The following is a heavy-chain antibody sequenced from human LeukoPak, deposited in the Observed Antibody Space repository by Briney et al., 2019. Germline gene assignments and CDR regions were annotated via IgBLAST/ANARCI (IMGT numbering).Heavy chain of an antibody. D-gene: IGHD6-6*01. V-gene: IGHV3-21*01. CDR3: ARVGYSSSSVAVGYYFDY. CDR1: GFTFSSYS. CDR2: ISSSSSYI. Sequence: GGSLRLSCAASGFTFSSYSMNWVRQAPGKGLEWVSSISSSSSYIYYADSVKGRFTISRDNAKNSLYLQMNSLRAEDTAVYYCARVGYSSSSVAVGYYFDYWGQGTLVTVSS. J-gene: IGHJ4*02.